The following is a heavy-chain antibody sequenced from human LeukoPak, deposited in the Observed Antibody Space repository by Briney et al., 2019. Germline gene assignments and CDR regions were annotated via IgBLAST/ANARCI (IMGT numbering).Heavy chain of an antibody. D-gene: IGHD2-15*01. CDR3: AKEAGVAPDYYYYMDV. V-gene: IGHV3-30*02. CDR1: GFTFSSYG. J-gene: IGHJ6*03. Sequence: GGSLRLSCVASGFTFSSYGMHWVRQAPGKGLEWVAVIWYGGSNKYYADSVKGRFTISRDNSKNTLYLQMNSLRAEDTAVYYCAKEAGVAPDYYYYMDVWGKGTTVTVSS. CDR2: IWYGGSNK.